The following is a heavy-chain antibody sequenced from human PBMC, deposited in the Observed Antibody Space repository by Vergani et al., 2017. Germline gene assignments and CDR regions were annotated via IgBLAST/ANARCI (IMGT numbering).Heavy chain of an antibody. J-gene: IGHJ4*02. V-gene: IGHV3-30*02. CDR1: GFSFNTYG. CDR3: AREGPPYSSGVFFDY. CDR2: IGYDGRIK. Sequence: QVQLVETGGGVVQPGGSLRLYCATSGFSFNTYGAHWVRQAPGKGLEWVAFIGYDGRIKYNVDSVKGRFTISRDNSKNTLYLQMNSLRAEDTAVYYCAREGPPYSSGVFFDYWGQGTLVTVSS. D-gene: IGHD6-19*01.